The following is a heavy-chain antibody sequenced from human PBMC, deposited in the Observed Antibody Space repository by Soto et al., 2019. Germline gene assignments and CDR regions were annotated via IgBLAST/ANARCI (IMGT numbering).Heavy chain of an antibody. V-gene: IGHV1-3*01. Sequence: ASVKVSCKASGYTFTSYAIHWVRQAPGQRLEWMGWINAGNGNTKYSQKFQDRVTITRDTSASTAYMELSSLRSEDTTVYYCARDLGIGWFGEFLVTAYPAHFDHWGQGTLFTDPS. CDR3: ARDLGIGWFGEFLVTAYPAHFDH. CDR1: GYTFTSYA. D-gene: IGHD3-10*01. CDR2: INAGNGNT. J-gene: IGHJ4*02.